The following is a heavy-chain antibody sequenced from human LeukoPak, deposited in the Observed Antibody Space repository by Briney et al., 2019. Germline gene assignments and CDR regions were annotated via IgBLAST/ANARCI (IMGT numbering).Heavy chain of an antibody. V-gene: IGHV4-34*01. CDR2: INHSGST. D-gene: IGHD3-10*01. CDR3: ARVGGSGNYYYYYMDV. Sequence: SETLSLTCAVYGGSFSGYYWSWIRQPPGKGLEWIGEINHSGSTNYNPSLKSRVTISVDTSKNQFSLKLSSVTAADTAVYYCARVGGSGNYYYYYMDVWGKGTTVTISS. CDR1: GGSFSGYY. J-gene: IGHJ6*03.